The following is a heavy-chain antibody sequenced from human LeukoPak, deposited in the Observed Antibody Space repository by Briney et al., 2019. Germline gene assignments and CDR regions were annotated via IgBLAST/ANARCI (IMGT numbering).Heavy chain of an antibody. Sequence: SETLSLTCAVYGGSFSGYYWSWTRQPPGKGLEWIGEINHSGSTNYNPSLKSRVTISVDTSKNQFSLKLSSVTAADTAVYYCARFYGGNPQTRVFDYWGQGTLVTVSS. CDR2: INHSGST. D-gene: IGHD4-23*01. CDR1: GGSFSGYY. CDR3: ARFYGGNPQTRVFDY. J-gene: IGHJ4*02. V-gene: IGHV4-34*01.